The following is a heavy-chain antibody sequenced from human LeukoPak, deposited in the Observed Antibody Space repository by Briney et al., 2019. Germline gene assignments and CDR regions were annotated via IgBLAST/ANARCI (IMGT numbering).Heavy chain of an antibody. J-gene: IGHJ4*02. Sequence: GASVKVSCKASGYTFSSYGISWVRQAPGQGLEWMGSFSPYTGDTKYAERLQDRVIMTTDTSTRTAYMELRSLTSDDTAVFYCARDQYDSVWGSYRPYFDFWGQGTLVTVSS. CDR2: FSPYTGDT. CDR1: GYTFSSYG. V-gene: IGHV1-18*04. CDR3: ARDQYDSVWGSYRPYFDF. D-gene: IGHD3-16*02.